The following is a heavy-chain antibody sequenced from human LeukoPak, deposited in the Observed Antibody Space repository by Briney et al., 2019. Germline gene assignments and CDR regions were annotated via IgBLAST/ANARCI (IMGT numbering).Heavy chain of an antibody. J-gene: IGHJ4*02. Sequence: GGSLRLSCAASGFTFSSYWMSWVRQAPGKGLEWVANIKQDGSEKYYVDSVKGRFTISRDNAKNSLYLQMNSLRAEDTAVYYCARDGPFAVRSPYYFDYWGQGTLVTVSS. CDR3: ARDGPFAVRSPYYFDY. V-gene: IGHV3-7*03. CDR2: IKQDGSEK. CDR1: GFTFSSYW. D-gene: IGHD3/OR15-3a*01.